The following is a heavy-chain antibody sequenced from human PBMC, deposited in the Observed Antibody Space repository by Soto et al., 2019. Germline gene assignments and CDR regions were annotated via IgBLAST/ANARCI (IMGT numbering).Heavy chain of an antibody. D-gene: IGHD4-17*01. CDR2: ISSGGGNT. CDR1: GFTFSSYA. J-gene: IGHJ4*02. Sequence: GGSLRLSCAASGFTFSSYAMSWVRQAPAKGLEWVSVISSGGGNTYYADSVKGRFTITRDNSKSTLYLQMDSLRAEDTAVYYCASQGLPTVTRRLDYWGQGTLVTVSS. V-gene: IGHV3-23*01. CDR3: ASQGLPTVTRRLDY.